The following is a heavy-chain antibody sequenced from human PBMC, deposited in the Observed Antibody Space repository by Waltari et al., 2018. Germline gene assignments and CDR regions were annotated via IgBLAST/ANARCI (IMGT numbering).Heavy chain of an antibody. J-gene: IGHJ4*02. CDR1: GFTFSSYS. Sequence: EVQLVESGGGLVKPGGSLRLSCAASGFTFSSYSMNWVRQAPGKGLEWVSSISSSSSYIYYADSVKGRFTISRDNAKNSLYLQMNSLRAEDTAVYYCARDANRYYYDSSGYPPVYWGQGTLVTVSS. D-gene: IGHD3-22*01. CDR2: ISSSSSYI. V-gene: IGHV3-21*01. CDR3: ARDANRYYYDSSGYPPVY.